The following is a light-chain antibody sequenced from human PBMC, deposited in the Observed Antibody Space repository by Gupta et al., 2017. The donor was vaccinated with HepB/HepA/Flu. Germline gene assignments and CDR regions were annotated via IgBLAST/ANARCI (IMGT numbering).Light chain of an antibody. CDR3: SSYTSSSTRV. CDR2: DVS. J-gene: IGLJ3*02. CDR1: SSDVGGYNY. V-gene: IGLV2-14*01. Sequence: QSALTQPAPVSGSPGQSITLSCTGTSSDVGGYNYVSWYQQHPGKAPKLMIYDVSNRPSGVSNRFSGSKSGNTASLTISGLQAEDGADYYCSSYTSSSTRVFGGGTKLTVL.